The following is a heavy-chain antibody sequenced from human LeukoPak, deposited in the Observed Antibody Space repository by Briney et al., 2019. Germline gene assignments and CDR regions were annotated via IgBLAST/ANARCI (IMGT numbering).Heavy chain of an antibody. CDR1: GYIFTGYY. V-gene: IGHV1-2*02. J-gene: IGHJ3*02. CDR2: INPNSGGT. CDR3: ARDPLYYYGSGSRAAFDI. Sequence: ASVKVSCKASGYIFTGYYMHWVRQAPGQGLEWMGWINPNSGGTNYAQKFQGRVTMTRDTSISTAYMELSRLRSDDTAVYYCARDPLYYYGSGSRAAFDIWGQGTMVTVSS. D-gene: IGHD3-10*01.